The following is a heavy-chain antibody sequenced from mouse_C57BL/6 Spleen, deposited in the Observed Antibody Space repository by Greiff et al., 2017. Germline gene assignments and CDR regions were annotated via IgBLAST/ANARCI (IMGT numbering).Heavy chain of an antibody. CDR3: ARYYSGFAY. CDR2: IDPSDSYT. Sequence: QVQLQQPGAELVMPGASVKLSCKASGYTFTSYWMHWVKQRPGQGLEWIGEIDPSDSYTNYNQKFKGKSTLTVDKSSSTAYMQLSSLTSEDSAVYYCARYYSGFAYWGQGTLVTVSA. CDR1: GYTFTSYW. V-gene: IGHV1-69*01. J-gene: IGHJ3*01. D-gene: IGHD1-1*01.